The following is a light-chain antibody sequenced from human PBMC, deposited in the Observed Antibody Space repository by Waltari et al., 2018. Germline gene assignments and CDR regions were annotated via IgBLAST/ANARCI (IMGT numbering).Light chain of an antibody. CDR3: QHYKSLPVS. CDR1: QSVRVY. Sequence: IVLTQSPGTLSLSPGERATRSCRASQSVRVYLAWYHQKPGQAPWLLIYHTSTRATGIPARFNGSWSGTDFSLTISGLEPEDFAVYYCQHYKSLPVSFGQGTRVEIK. V-gene: IGKV3-20*01. J-gene: IGKJ1*01. CDR2: HTS.